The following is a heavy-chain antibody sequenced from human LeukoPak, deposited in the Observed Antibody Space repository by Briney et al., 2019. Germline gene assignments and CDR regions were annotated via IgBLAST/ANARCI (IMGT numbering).Heavy chain of an antibody. CDR3: ATLAGYIYGVTSDF. J-gene: IGHJ4*02. V-gene: IGHV4-59*08. Sequence: PSETLSLTCTGSADSISSFCWSWIRQPPGKGLEWIGYIYYTGNTNYNPSLKSRVTISVDTSRNQFSLKLTSVTAADTAVNYCATLAGYIYGVTSDFWGQGALVTVSS. CDR1: ADSISSFC. CDR2: IYYTGNT. D-gene: IGHD5-18*01.